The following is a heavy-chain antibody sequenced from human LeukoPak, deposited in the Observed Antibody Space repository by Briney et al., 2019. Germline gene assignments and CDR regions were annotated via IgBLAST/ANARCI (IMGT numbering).Heavy chain of an antibody. D-gene: IGHD3-10*01. J-gene: IGHJ3*02. CDR1: GYTFTSYG. CDR3: AREFISGRFGELLEHRHAFDI. CDR2: IRTYNGNT. V-gene: IGHV1-18*01. Sequence: PKASVKVSCTASGYTFTSYGINWVRQAPGQGLEWMGWIRTYNGNTNYAQKLQGRVTITADKSTSTAYMELSSLRSEDTAVYYCAREFISGRFGELLEHRHAFDIWGQGTMVTVSS.